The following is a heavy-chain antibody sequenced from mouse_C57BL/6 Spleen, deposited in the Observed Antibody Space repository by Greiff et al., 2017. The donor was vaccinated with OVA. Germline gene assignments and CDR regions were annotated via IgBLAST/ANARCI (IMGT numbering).Heavy chain of an antibody. Sequence: QVQLQQSGAELVKPGASVKLSCKASGYTFTEYTIHWVKQRSGQGLEWIGWFYPGSGSIKYNEKFKDQATLTADKSSSTVYMELSRLTSEDSAVYFCARHEGYGNYPLYAMDYWGQGTSVTVSS. V-gene: IGHV1-62-2*01. CDR2: FYPGSGSI. D-gene: IGHD2-1*01. CDR3: ARHEGYGNYPLYAMDY. CDR1: GYTFTEYT. J-gene: IGHJ4*01.